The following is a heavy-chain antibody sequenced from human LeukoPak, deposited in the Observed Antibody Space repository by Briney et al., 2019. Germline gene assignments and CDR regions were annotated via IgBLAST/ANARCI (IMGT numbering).Heavy chain of an antibody. J-gene: IGHJ6*03. CDR3: AANRLEWLLGYYYYMDV. CDR2: IIPILGIA. V-gene: IGHV1-69*04. CDR1: GGTFSSYA. Sequence: SVKVSCKASGGTFSSYAISWVRQAPGQGLEWMGRIIPILGIANYAQKFQGRVTITTDESTSTAYMELSSLRSEDTAVYYCAANRLEWLLGYYYYMDVWGKGTTVTVSS. D-gene: IGHD3-3*01.